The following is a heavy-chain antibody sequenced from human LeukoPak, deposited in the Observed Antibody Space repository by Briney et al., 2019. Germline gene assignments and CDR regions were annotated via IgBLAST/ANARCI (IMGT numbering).Heavy chain of an antibody. V-gene: IGHV4-39*01. CDR2: IYYSGST. CDR3: ARRIPSYGPNNWFDP. J-gene: IGHJ5*02. CDR1: GGSISSSSYY. Sequence: PSETLSLTCTVSGGSISSSSYYWGWIRQPPGEGLEWIGSIYYSGSTYYNPSLKSRVTISVDTSKNQFSLKLSSVTAADTAVYYCARRIPSYGPNNWFDPWGQGTLVTVSS. D-gene: IGHD5-18*01.